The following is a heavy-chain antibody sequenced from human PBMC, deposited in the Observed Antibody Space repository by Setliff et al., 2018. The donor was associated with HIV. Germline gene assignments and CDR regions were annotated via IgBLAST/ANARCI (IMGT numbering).Heavy chain of an antibody. V-gene: IGHV2-5*01. Sequence: SGPTLVNPTQPPTLTCTFSGLSLSTSGVGVGWIRQSPGKALEWLAFIYWNNNKHYSTSLKSRLTVTKDTSKNRVVFTMTNMGPVDTATYYCAYSGRQLRGPYFDFWGQGTPVTVSS. CDR1: GLSLSTSGVG. J-gene: IGHJ4*02. D-gene: IGHD1-1*01. CDR3: AYSGRQLRGPYFDF. CDR2: IYWNNNK.